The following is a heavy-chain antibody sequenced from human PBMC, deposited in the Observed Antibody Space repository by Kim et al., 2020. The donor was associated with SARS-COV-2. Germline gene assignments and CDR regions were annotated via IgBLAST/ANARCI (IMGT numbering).Heavy chain of an antibody. CDR1: GFTFSSYA. D-gene: IGHD6-19*01. CDR2: IYSGGSSA. CDR3: AQDREYSSVAFDY. J-gene: IGHJ4*02. Sequence: GGSLRLSCEDSGFTFSSYAINWVRQAPGKGLEWVSFIYSGGSSAYFADSVKGRFTISRDNSKNTLHLQMNSLRAEDTSVYYRAQDREYSSVAFDYWGQGT. V-gene: IGHV3-23*03.